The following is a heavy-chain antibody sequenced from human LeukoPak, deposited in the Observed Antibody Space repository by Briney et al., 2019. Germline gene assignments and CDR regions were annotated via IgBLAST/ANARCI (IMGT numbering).Heavy chain of an antibody. J-gene: IGHJ4*02. D-gene: IGHD4-17*01. CDR3: AKGGVYGDYYFDY. CDR2: IYENGGTT. Sequence: GGSLRLSCVGSGFTFRSHAMSWVRQAPEKGLEFVSGIYENGGTTYYADSVKGRFSISRDNSKNTVYLQMNSLRAEDTALYYCAKGGVYGDYYFDYWGQGTLVTVSS. V-gene: IGHV3-23*01. CDR1: GFTFRSHA.